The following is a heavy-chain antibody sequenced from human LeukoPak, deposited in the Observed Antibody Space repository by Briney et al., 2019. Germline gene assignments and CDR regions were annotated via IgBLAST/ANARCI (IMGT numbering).Heavy chain of an antibody. V-gene: IGHV4-30-4*08. CDR1: GGSISSSSYY. CDR2: IYYSEST. J-gene: IGHJ6*02. CDR3: ARGGGYSYGYSYGMDV. Sequence: SETLSLTCTVSGGSISSSSYYWGWIRQPPGKGLEWIGYIYYSESTYYNPSLKSRVTISVDTSKNQFSLKLSSVTAADTAVYYCARGGGYSYGYSYGMDVWGQGTTVTVSS. D-gene: IGHD5-18*01.